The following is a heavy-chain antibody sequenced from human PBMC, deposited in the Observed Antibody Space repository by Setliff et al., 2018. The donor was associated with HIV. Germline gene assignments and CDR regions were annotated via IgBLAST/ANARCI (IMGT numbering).Heavy chain of an antibody. V-gene: IGHV1-69-2*01. CDR3: GTVRIAVPDDFDF. D-gene: IGHD6-19*01. CDR2: IDPEDGET. Sequence: ASVKVSCKASGYSFTTYFMHWVRQAPGKGLEWMGRIDPEDGETIYAERLRGRISLTVDKSTGTAYMELNRLRSEDTAVYYCGTVRIAVPDDFDFWGQGTLVTVSS. CDR1: GYSFTTYF. J-gene: IGHJ4*02.